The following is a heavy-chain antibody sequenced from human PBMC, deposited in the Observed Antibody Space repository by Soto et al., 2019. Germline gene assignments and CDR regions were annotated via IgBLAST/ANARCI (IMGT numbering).Heavy chain of an antibody. D-gene: IGHD3-22*01. CDR2: ISGSGGST. V-gene: IGHV3-23*01. J-gene: IGHJ4*02. CDR3: AKDRDSSGYCDY. CDR1: GFTFSSYA. Sequence: EVQLLESGGGLVQPGGSLRLSCAASGFTFSSYAMSWVRQAPGKGLEWVSAISGSGGSTYYADSVKGRFTISRDNSKNSLYLQMNSLRAEDTAVYYCAKDRDSSGYCDYWGQGTLVTVSS.